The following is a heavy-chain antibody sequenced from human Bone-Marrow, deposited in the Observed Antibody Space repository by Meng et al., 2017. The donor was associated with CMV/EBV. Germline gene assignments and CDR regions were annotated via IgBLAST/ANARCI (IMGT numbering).Heavy chain of an antibody. Sequence: GESLKISCAASGFPFSSFSMNWVRQAPGKGLEWVSSISSSGSYISYADSVKGRFTISRDNSKNSLYLQMNSLRAEDTAVYYCARDCNPQTPGRIEGYGMDVWGQGTTVTVSS. D-gene: IGHD2-15*01. CDR3: ARDCNPQTPGRIEGYGMDV. CDR2: ISSSGSYI. J-gene: IGHJ6*02. V-gene: IGHV3-21*01. CDR1: GFPFSSFS.